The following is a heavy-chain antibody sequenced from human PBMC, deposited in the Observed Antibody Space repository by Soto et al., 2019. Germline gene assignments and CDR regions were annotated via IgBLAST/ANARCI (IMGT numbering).Heavy chain of an antibody. D-gene: IGHD2-21*02. V-gene: IGHV1-18*01. Sequence: GASVKVSCKASGYTFTSNGISWVRQAPGQGLEWMGWISAYNGNTNYAQKLQGRVTMTTDTSTSTAYMELRSLRSDDTAVYYCARDLAYCGGDCYPIDYWGQQTLVTVSS. CDR3: ARDLAYCGGDCYPIDY. CDR2: ISAYNGNT. CDR1: GYTFTSNG. J-gene: IGHJ4*02.